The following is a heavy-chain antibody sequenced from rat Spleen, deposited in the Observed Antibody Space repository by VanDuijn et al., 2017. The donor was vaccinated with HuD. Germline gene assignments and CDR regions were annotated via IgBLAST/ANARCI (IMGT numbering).Heavy chain of an antibody. D-gene: IGHD1-11*01. Sequence: EVQLVESGGGLVQPGRSLKLSCAASGFTFSNYDMAWVRQAPTKGLEWVASISPSGGSTYYRDSVKGRFTVSRDNAKSTLYLQMDSLRSEDTATYYCARSYYGGYSRLDYWGQGVMVTVSS. CDR3: ARSYYGGYSRLDY. CDR2: ISPSGGST. CDR1: GFTFSNYD. V-gene: IGHV5-25*01. J-gene: IGHJ2*01.